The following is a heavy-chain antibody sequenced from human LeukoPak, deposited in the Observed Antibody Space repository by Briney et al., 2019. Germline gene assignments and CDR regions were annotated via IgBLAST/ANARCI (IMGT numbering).Heavy chain of an antibody. J-gene: IGHJ3*02. D-gene: IGHD6-19*01. CDR1: GFTFTSSA. CDR2: IVVGSGNT. Sequence: GASVKVPCKASGFTFTSSAMQWVRQARGQRLEWIGWIVVGSGNTNYAQKFQERVTITRDMSTSTAYMELSSLRSEDTAVYYCAAASYSSGWYRGDAFDIWGQGTMVTVSS. V-gene: IGHV1-58*02. CDR3: AAASYSSGWYRGDAFDI.